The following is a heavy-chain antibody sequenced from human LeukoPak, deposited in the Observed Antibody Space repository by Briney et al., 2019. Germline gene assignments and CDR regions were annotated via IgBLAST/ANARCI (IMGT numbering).Heavy chain of an antibody. D-gene: IGHD3-22*01. V-gene: IGHV3-30-3*01. CDR1: GFTLSSYA. J-gene: IGHJ4*02. CDR2: ISYDGSNK. CDR3: ASPEFNYYDSSGYTGAFDY. Sequence: GRSLRLSRAVSGFTLSSYAMHWVRQAPGKGLEWVPVISYDGSNKYYADSVKGRFTISRDNSKNTLYLQMNSLRAEDTAVYYCASPEFNYYDSSGYTGAFDYWGQGTLVTVSP.